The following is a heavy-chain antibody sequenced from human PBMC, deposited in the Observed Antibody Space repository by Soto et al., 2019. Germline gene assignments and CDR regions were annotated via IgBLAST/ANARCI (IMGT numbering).Heavy chain of an antibody. V-gene: IGHV3-30-3*01. Sequence: GGSLRLSCAASGFTFSSYAMHWVRQAPGKGLEWVAVISYDGSNKYYADSVKGRFTISRDNSKNTLYLQMNSLRAEDTAVYYCARDPFTYYSSSSYFDYWGQGTLVTVSS. CDR1: GFTFSSYA. CDR3: ARDPFTYYSSSSYFDY. D-gene: IGHD6-6*01. J-gene: IGHJ4*02. CDR2: ISYDGSNK.